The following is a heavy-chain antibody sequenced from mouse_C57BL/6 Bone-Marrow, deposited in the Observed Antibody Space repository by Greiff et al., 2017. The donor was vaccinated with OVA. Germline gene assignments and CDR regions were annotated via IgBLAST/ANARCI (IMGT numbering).Heavy chain of an antibody. CDR1: GYTFTEYT. D-gene: IGHD1-1*01. Sequence: QVQLQQSGAELVKPGASVKLSCKASGYTFTEYTIHWVKQRSGQGLEWIGWFYPGSGSIKYNEKFKDKATLTADKSSSTVYMELSRLTSEDSAVYFCARHEVYYYGSSYDYYAMDYWGQGTSVTVSS. J-gene: IGHJ4*01. CDR2: FYPGSGSI. CDR3: ARHEVYYYGSSYDYYAMDY. V-gene: IGHV1-62-2*01.